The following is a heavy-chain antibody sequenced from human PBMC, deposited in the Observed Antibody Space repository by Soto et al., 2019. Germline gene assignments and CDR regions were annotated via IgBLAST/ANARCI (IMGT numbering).Heavy chain of an antibody. D-gene: IGHD2-2*01. CDR3: ARANNCISTSCYVYYYYGMDV. V-gene: IGHV4-39*01. Sequence: SETLSLTCTVSGDSISSSSYFWGWVRQPPGKGLEWIGSIYYSGSTYYNPSLKSRVTIFVDTSKNQFSLKLSSVTAADTAVYYCARANNCISTSCYVYYYYGMDVWGQGTTVTVSS. CDR1: GDSISSSSYF. J-gene: IGHJ6*02. CDR2: IYYSGST.